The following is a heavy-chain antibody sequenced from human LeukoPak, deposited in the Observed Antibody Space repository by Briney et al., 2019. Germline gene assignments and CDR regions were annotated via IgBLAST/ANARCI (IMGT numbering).Heavy chain of an antibody. J-gene: IGHJ3*02. V-gene: IGHV5-51*01. CDR2: IYPGDSDT. CDR3: ARSGRFLERGRGDAFDI. Sequence: GESLKISCKGSGYSFTSYWIGWVRQMPGKGLEWMGIIYPGDSDTRYRPSFQGQVTISADKSISTAYLQWSSLKASDTAMYYCARSGRFLERGRGDAFDIWGQGTMVTVSS. CDR1: GYSFTSYW. D-gene: IGHD3-3*01.